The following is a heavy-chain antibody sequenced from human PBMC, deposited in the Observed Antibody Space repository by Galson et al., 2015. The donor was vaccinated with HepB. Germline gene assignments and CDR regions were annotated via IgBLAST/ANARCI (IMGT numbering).Heavy chain of an antibody. CDR1: GFTFSSYA. CDR3: AKAGSGWPNDY. V-gene: IGHV3-23*01. D-gene: IGHD6-19*01. CDR2: ISGSDGST. Sequence: SLRLSCAASGFTFSSYAMHWVRQAPGKGLEWVSAISGSDGSTYYADSVKGRFTISRDNSKNTLYLQMNSLRAEDTAVYYCAKAGSGWPNDYWGQGTLVTVSS. J-gene: IGHJ4*02.